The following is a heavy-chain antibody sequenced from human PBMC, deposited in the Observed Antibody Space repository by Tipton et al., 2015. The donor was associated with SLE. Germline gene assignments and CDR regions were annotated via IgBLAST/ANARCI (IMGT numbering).Heavy chain of an antibody. CDR3: ARGGWNYYDSSGYPWD. CDR1: GFTFSSYS. Sequence: GSLRLSCAASGFTFSSYSMNWVRQAPGKGLEWVSYISSSSSTIYYADSVKGRFTISRDNAKNSLYLQMNSLRAEDTAVYYCARGGWNYYDSSGYPWDWGQGTLVTVSS. CDR2: ISSSSSTI. J-gene: IGHJ4*02. V-gene: IGHV3-48*01. D-gene: IGHD3-22*01.